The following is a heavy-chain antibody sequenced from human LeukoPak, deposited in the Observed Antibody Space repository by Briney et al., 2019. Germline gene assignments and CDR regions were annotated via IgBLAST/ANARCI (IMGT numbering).Heavy chain of an antibody. Sequence: PSETLSLTCTVSGGSISSYYWSWIRQPPGKGLEWIGYIYYSGSTNYNPSLKSRVTISVDTSKNQFSLKLSSETAADTAVYYCARDNPQRGVSHFDYWGQGTLVTVSS. CDR1: GGSISSYY. J-gene: IGHJ4*02. CDR2: IYYSGST. D-gene: IGHD1-14*01. V-gene: IGHV4-59*01. CDR3: ARDNPQRGVSHFDY.